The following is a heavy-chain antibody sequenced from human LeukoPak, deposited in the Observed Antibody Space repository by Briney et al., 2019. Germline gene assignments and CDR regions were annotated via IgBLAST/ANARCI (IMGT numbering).Heavy chain of an antibody. CDR2: IYTSGTI. Sequence: SETLSLTCTVSGGSISSYYWSWIRQPAGTALEWIGRIYTSGTITYNPSLKSRVTMSVDTSKNQFSLKLSSVTAADTAVYYCARGARGLWFGETWGQGTLVTVSS. V-gene: IGHV4-4*07. D-gene: IGHD3-10*01. CDR3: ARGARGLWFGET. J-gene: IGHJ5*02. CDR1: GGSISSYY.